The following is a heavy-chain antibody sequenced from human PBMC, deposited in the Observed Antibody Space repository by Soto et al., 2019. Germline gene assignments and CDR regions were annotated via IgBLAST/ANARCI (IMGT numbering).Heavy chain of an antibody. CDR3: VGRLTSISNYFDS. CDR2: IYHSGST. Sequence: PSETLSLTCAVSGGSIRSGNWWSCVRQRPGKGREWIGEIYHSGSTNYNPSLKSRVFMSVDTSKNLFSLKLSSVTAADTAIYYCVGRLTSISNYFDSWGQGTQVTVSS. CDR1: GGSIRSGNW. J-gene: IGHJ4*02. D-gene: IGHD2-8*01. V-gene: IGHV4-4*02.